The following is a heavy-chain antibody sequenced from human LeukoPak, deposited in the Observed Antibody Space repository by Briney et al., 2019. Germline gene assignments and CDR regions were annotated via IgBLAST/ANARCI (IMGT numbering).Heavy chain of an antibody. CDR2: IWYDGSNK. Sequence: PGGSLRLSCAASAFTFSSFGMHWGRQAPGEGLEWWAVIWYDGSNKYYADSVEGRFTISRDNSKNTLYLQMNSLRAEDTAVYYCARDRETWYFDFWGQGTLVTVSS. V-gene: IGHV3-33*01. CDR3: ARDRETWYFDF. CDR1: AFTFSSFG. J-gene: IGHJ4*02.